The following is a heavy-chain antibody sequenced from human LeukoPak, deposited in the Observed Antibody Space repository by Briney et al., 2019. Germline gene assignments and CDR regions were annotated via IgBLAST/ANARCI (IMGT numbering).Heavy chain of an antibody. CDR2: INPNSGGT. CDR3: ARDLRPRMIDDNWFDP. Sequence: ASVKVSCKASGYTFTGYYMHLVRQAPGQGLEWMGWINPNSGGTNYAQKFQGRVTMTRDTSISTAYMELSRLRSDDTAVYYCARDLRPRMIDDNWFDPWGQGTLVTVSS. J-gene: IGHJ5*02. V-gene: IGHV1-2*02. CDR1: GYTFTGYY. D-gene: IGHD3-22*01.